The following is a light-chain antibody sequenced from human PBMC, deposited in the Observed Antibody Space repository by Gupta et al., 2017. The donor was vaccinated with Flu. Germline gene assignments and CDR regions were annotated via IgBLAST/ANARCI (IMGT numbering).Light chain of an antibody. V-gene: IGLV1-44*01. CDR3: AAWDDSLNGHYV. Sequence: CSGSSSNIGSNNVNWYQQVPGTAPKLLIYGNSQRPSGVPDRFSGSKSGTSASLAISGLQSEDEADYYCAAWDDSLNGHYVFGTGTKVTAL. CDR2: GNS. J-gene: IGLJ1*01. CDR1: SSNIGSNN.